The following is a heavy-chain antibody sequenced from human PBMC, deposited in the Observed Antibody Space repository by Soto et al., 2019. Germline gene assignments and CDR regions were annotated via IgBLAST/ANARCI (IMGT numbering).Heavy chain of an antibody. CDR1: GGTFSSYA. D-gene: IGHD2-21*02. J-gene: IGHJ3*02. CDR3: ARDGILAYCGGDCYAFDI. Sequence: SVKVSCKASGGTFSSYAISWVRQAPGQGLEWMGGIIPIFGTANYAQKFQGRVTITADESTSTAYMELSSLRSEDTAVYYCARDGILAYCGGDCYAFDIWGQGTMVT. V-gene: IGHV1-69*13. CDR2: IIPIFGTA.